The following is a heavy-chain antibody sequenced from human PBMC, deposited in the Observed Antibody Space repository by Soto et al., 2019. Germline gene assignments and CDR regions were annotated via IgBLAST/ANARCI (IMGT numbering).Heavy chain of an antibody. J-gene: IGHJ5*02. D-gene: IGHD1-1*01. Sequence: QVQLVESGGDLVKPGGSLRLSCAASGFTFSDYYMSWIRQAPGKGLEWVSYISSSSSYTNYADSVKGRFTISRDNAKNSLYLQMNSLRAEDTAVYYCARVALSWNDLEGWFDPWGQGTLVTVSS. CDR2: ISSSSSYT. V-gene: IGHV3-11*05. CDR3: ARVALSWNDLEGWFDP. CDR1: GFTFSDYY.